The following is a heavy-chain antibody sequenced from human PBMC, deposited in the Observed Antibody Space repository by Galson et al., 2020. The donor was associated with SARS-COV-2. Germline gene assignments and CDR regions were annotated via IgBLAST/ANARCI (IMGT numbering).Heavy chain of an antibody. Sequence: ASVKVSCKASGYTFSNYAMHWVRQAPGQRLEWMGWINAGNGNTIYSQTFQGRVTITRDTSASTAYMELSSLRSEDTAVYFCARDLRGQTGILLTGHAYYYYGMDVWGQGTTVTVSS. CDR2: INAGNGNT. V-gene: IGHV1-3*01. CDR1: GYTFSNYA. J-gene: IGHJ6*02. CDR3: ARDLRGQTGILLTGHAYYYYGMDV. D-gene: IGHD1-1*01.